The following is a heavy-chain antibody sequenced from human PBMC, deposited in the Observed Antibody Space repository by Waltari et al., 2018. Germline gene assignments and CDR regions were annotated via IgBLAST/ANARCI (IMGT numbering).Heavy chain of an antibody. V-gene: IGHV4-38-2*02. CDR3: AGTGDPDY. CDR2: IYHSGST. J-gene: IGHJ4*02. D-gene: IGHD7-27*01. Sequence: QVQLQESGPGLVKPSETLSLTCTVSGYSISSGYYWGWIRQPPGKGLEWIGSIYHSGSTYYNPSLKSRVTISVDTSKNQFSLKLSSVTAADTAVYYCAGTGDPDYWGQGTLVTVSS. CDR1: GYSISSGYY.